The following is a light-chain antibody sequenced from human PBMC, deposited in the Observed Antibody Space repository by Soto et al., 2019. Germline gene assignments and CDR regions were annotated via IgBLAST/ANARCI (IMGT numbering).Light chain of an antibody. J-gene: IGLJ2*01. CDR2: DVN. V-gene: IGLV2-14*03. Sequence: QSVLTQPASVSGSPGQSITISCTGTSSDIGAYNFVSWYQQHPGKAPKLMLYDVNIRPSGVSNRFSGSKSGNTASLTISGLQAEDEADYYCTSWTTITTMILGGGTKVTVL. CDR3: TSWTTITTMI. CDR1: SSDIGAYNF.